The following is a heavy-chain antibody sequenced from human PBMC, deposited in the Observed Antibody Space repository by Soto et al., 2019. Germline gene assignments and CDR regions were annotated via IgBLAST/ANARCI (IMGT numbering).Heavy chain of an antibody. CDR1: GFTFSNYG. Sequence: QMQLVESGGGVVQPGRSLRLSCAASGFTFSNYGMHWVRQAPGKGLEWVAIIWHDGNNKYYADSVRGRFIISRDNSKNRLYLQMNSLRAEDTAVYYCASDLVGASDSYGLDVWGQGTPVTVSS. V-gene: IGHV3-33*01. CDR3: ASDLVGASDSYGLDV. CDR2: IWHDGNNK. D-gene: IGHD1-26*01. J-gene: IGHJ6*02.